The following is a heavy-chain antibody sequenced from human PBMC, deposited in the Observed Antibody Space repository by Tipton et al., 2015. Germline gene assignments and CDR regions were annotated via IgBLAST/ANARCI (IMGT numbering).Heavy chain of an antibody. CDR1: GFTFADYT. CDR3: ARGEGFDS. V-gene: IGHV3-43*01. J-gene: IGHJ4*02. Sequence: SLRLSCAASGFTFADYTMHWVRQGPGKGLEWVSLISWDGGSTYYADSVKGRFTISRDNSKNSLYLQMNSLRTEDTALYYCARGEGFDSWGQGTLVTVSS. CDR2: ISWDGGST.